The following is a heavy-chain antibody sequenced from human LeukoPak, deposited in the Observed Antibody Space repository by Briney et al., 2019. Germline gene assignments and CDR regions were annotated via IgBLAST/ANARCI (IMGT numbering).Heavy chain of an antibody. CDR1: GYSFTSRW. Sequence: GESLKISCKGSGYSFTSRWIGWVRQMPGKGLDWMGITCPGDSDTRYSPSFQGQVTISADKSISTAYLQWSSLKASDTAIYYCARQVSGWYSYWGQGTLVTVSS. V-gene: IGHV5-51*01. J-gene: IGHJ4*02. D-gene: IGHD6-19*01. CDR2: TCPGDSDT. CDR3: ARQVSGWYSY.